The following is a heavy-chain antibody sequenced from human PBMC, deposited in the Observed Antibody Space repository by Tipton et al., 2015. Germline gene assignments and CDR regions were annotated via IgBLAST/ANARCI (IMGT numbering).Heavy chain of an antibody. CDR3: ARARGRHGGLFDS. Sequence: TLSLTCTVSGGSIISSSYYWGWIRPPPGKGLEWIGSVHYSGSTYYNPSLKSRVTISVDTSKNEVSLMLNSVTASDTAVYYCARARGRHGGLFDSWGQGILVTVSS. J-gene: IGHJ4*02. CDR2: VHYSGST. CDR1: GGSIISSSYY. D-gene: IGHD4-23*01. V-gene: IGHV4-39*07.